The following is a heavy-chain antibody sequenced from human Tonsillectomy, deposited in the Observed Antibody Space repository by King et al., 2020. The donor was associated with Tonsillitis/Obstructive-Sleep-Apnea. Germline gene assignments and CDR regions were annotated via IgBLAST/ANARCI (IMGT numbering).Heavy chain of an antibody. CDR3: ARQIVVVVTASRTYAFDY. CDR1: GGSISSSSYY. Sequence: QLQESGPGLVKPSETLSLTCTVSGGSISSSSYYWGWIRQPPGKGLEWIGSIYYSGSTYCNPSLKSRVTISVDTSKNQFSLKLSSVTAADTAVYYCARQIVVVVTASRTYAFDYWGQGTLVTVSS. V-gene: IGHV4-39*01. CDR2: IYYSGST. D-gene: IGHD2-21*02. J-gene: IGHJ4*02.